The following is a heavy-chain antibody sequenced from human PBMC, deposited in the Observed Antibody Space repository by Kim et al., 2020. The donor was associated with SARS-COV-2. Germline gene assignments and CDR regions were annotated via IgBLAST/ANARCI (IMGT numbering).Heavy chain of an antibody. J-gene: IGHJ3*02. CDR1: GFTFSSYA. CDR3: VTGLSVVVPAGGLLLEGAFDI. Sequence: GGSLRLSCSASGFTFSSYAMHWVRQAPGKGLEYVSAISSNGGSTYYADSVKGRFTISRDNSKNTLYLQMSSLRAEDTAVYYCVTGLSVVVPAGGLLLEGAFDIWGQGTMVTVSS. V-gene: IGHV3-64D*09. D-gene: IGHD2-2*01. CDR2: ISSNGGST.